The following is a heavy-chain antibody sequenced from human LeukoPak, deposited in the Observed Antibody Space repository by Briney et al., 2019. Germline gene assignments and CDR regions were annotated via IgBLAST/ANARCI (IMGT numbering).Heavy chain of an antibody. CDR2: ISSNGGST. J-gene: IGHJ4*02. V-gene: IGHV3-64*01. CDR1: GFTFSSYA. Sequence: GGSLRLSCAASGFTFSSYAIHWVRQAPGKGLEYVSAISSNGGSTYYANSVKGRFTISRDNSKNTLYLQMGSLRAEDMAVYYCARDWASDIVAVSMGGPLDYWGQGTLVTVSS. D-gene: IGHD5-12*01. CDR3: ARDWASDIVAVSMGGPLDY.